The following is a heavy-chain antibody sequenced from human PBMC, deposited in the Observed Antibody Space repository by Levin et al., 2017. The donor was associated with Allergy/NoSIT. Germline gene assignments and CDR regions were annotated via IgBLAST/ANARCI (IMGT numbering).Heavy chain of an antibody. J-gene: IGHJ5*02. Sequence: GESLKISCAASGFTFSSYAMSWVRQAPGKGLEWVSAISGSGGSTYYADSVKGRFTISRDNSKNTLYLQMNSLRAEDTAVYYCAKDHSSSLSWFDPWGQGTLVTVSS. CDR1: GFTFSSYA. V-gene: IGHV3-23*01. D-gene: IGHD6-6*01. CDR2: ISGSGGST. CDR3: AKDHSSSLSWFDP.